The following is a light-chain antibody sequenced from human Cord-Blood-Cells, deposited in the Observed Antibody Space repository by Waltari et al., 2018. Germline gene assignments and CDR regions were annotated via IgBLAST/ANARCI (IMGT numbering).Light chain of an antibody. CDR2: AAS. J-gene: IGKJ2*03. V-gene: IGKV1-39*01. CDR1: QSISSY. CDR3: QQSYSTPYS. Sequence: DIQMTQSPSSLSESVGDRVTITCRASQSISSYLNWYQQKPGKAPKLLIYAASSLKSGVPSRFSGSGSGTDFTLTISSLQPEDFATYYCQQSYSTPYSFGQGTKLEIK.